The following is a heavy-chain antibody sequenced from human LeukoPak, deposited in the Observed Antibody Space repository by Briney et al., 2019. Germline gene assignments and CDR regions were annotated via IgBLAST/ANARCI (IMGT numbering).Heavy chain of an antibody. D-gene: IGHD3-10*01. CDR2: INHGGST. CDR3: ARHPYYYGSGSYYIHFFDY. V-gene: IGHV4-34*01. J-gene: IGHJ4*02. CDR1: GESFSGYY. Sequence: SETLSLTCAVYGESFSGYYWSWIRQPPGKGLEWIGEINHGGSTNYNPSLKSRVTISVDTSKNQFSLKLSSVTAADTAVYYCARHPYYYGSGSYYIHFFDYWGQGTLVTVSS.